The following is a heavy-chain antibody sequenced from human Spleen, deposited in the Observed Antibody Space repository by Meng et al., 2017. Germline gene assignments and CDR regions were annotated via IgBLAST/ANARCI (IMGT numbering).Heavy chain of an antibody. CDR1: GYTFSNCG. Sequence: ASVKVSCKAFGYTFSNCGITWVRQAPGQGLEWMGWISAYNGNTNYAQKLQGRVTMTTDTSTSTAYMELRSLRSDDTAVYYCAREPYQYASGWYSTWGQGTLVTVSS. D-gene: IGHD6-19*01. CDR3: AREPYQYASGWYST. CDR2: ISAYNGNT. V-gene: IGHV1-18*01. J-gene: IGHJ5*02.